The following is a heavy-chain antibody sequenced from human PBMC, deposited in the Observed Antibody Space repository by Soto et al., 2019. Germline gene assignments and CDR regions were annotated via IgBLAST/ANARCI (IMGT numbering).Heavy chain of an antibody. V-gene: IGHV4-31*03. D-gene: IGHD6-6*01. CDR3: ARSLSIADHRPRNDAFDI. CDR1: GGSISSGGYY. Sequence: KSSETLSLTCTVSGGSISSGGYYWSWIRQHPGKGLEWIGYIYYSGSTYYNPSLKSRVTISVDTSKNQFSLKLSSVTAADTAVYYCARSLSIADHRPRNDAFDIWGQGTMVTVSS. J-gene: IGHJ3*02. CDR2: IYYSGST.